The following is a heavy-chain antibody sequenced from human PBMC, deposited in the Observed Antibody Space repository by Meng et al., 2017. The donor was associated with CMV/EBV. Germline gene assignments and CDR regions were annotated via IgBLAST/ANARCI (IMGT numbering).Heavy chain of an antibody. Sequence: SETLSLPCPVSGGSISSSYWSWIRQPPGKGLEWIGYINYSGSTNYNPSLKSRVTISVDTSKNQFSLKLSSVTAADTAVYYCARDIGSGVDYWGQGTLVTVSS. J-gene: IGHJ4*02. CDR2: INYSGST. CDR1: GGSISSSY. D-gene: IGHD3-10*01. V-gene: IGHV4-59*01. CDR3: ARDIGSGVDY.